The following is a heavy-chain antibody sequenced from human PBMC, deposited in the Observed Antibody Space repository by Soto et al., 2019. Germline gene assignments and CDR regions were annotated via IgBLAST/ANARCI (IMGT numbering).Heavy chain of an antibody. CDR2: IYYSGST. Sequence: PSETLSLTCTVSGGSISSYCWSWIRQPPGKGLEWIGYIYYSGSTNYNPSLKSRVTISVDTSKNQFSLKLSSVTAADTAVYYCARDSEIYDFWSGSLGYYGMDVWGQGTTVTVSS. V-gene: IGHV4-59*01. CDR3: ARDSEIYDFWSGSLGYYGMDV. D-gene: IGHD3-3*01. J-gene: IGHJ6*02. CDR1: GGSISSYC.